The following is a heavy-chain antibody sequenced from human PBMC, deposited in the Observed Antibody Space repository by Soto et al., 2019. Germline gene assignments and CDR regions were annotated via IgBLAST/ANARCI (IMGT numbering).Heavy chain of an antibody. Sequence: QVQLVQSGAEVKKPGSSVKVSCKASGGTFSSYAISWVRQAPGQGLEWMGGIIPIFGTANYAQKCQGRVTITAHESTSTAYMELSSVRSWDTAVYYGASGWYLGWLLEGWGQGTLVTVSS. CDR1: GGTFSSYA. CDR3: ASGWYLGWLLEG. J-gene: IGHJ4*02. V-gene: IGHV1-69*01. CDR2: IIPIFGTA. D-gene: IGHD3-9*01.